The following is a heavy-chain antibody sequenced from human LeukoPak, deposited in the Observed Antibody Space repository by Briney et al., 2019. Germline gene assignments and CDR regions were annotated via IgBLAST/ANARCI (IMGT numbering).Heavy chain of an antibody. CDR3: ARINWTPDY. Sequence: MPSETLSLTCAVSGYSISSGFHWGCIRQPPGNGLEWVGNIHHSWNTYYNPSLKSRVTISLDTSKNQFSLKLSSVTAADTAVYYCARINWTPDYWGQGTLVTVSS. CDR1: GYSISSGFH. V-gene: IGHV4-38-2*01. CDR2: IHHSWNT. D-gene: IGHD1-1*01. J-gene: IGHJ4*02.